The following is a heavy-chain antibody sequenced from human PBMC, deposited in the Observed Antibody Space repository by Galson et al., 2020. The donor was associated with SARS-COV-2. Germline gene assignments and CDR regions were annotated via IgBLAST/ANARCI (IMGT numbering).Heavy chain of an antibody. V-gene: IGHV1-24*01. CDR1: GYTLTELS. Sequence: ASVKVSCQVSGYTLTELSMHWVRQAPGKGLEWMGGFDPEDGETIYAQKFQGRVTMTEDTSTDTAYMELSSLRSEDTAVYYCATAGGDYVRWFDPWGQGTLVTVSS. J-gene: IGHJ5*02. CDR2: FDPEDGET. CDR3: ATAGGDYVRWFDP. D-gene: IGHD4-17*01.